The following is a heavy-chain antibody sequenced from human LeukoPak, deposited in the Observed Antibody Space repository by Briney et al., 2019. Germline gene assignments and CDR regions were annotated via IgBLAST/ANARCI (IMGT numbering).Heavy chain of an antibody. CDR3: AKDRAYGSSWSIPYYYGMDV. CDR1: GFTFSSYW. D-gene: IGHD6-13*01. J-gene: IGHJ6*02. CDR2: IKQDGSEK. Sequence: GGSLRLSCAVSGFTFSSYWMGWVRQAPGKGLEWVANIKQDGSEKNYVDSVMGRFTISRDNAKNSLYLQMNSLRAEDTAVYYCAKDRAYGSSWSIPYYYGMDVWGQGTTVIVSS. V-gene: IGHV3-7*01.